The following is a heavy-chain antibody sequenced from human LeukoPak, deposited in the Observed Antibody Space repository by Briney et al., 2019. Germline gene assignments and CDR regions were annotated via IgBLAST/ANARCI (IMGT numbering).Heavy chain of an antibody. J-gene: IGHJ4*02. D-gene: IGHD1-26*01. CDR1: GFAFSNFA. CDR2: ISIDGNTK. V-gene: IGHV3-30-3*01. CDR3: ARDHDSGGGGGY. Sequence: PGRSLRLSCAASGFAFSNFAMHWVRQAPGKGLEWVAVISIDGNTKYHADSVRGRFTISRDNSKNMVYLQMNSLRTEDTAVYFCARDHDSGGGGGYWGQGTLVTVSS.